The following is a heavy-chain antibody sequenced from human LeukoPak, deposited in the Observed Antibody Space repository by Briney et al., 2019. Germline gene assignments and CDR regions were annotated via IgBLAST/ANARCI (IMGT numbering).Heavy chain of an antibody. CDR2: INPNTGNP. CDR1: GYTFTRYA. Sequence: ASVKVSCKASGYTFTRYAMNWLRQAPGKVLEWMGWINPNTGNPTYAQAFTGRFVFSLDTSVSTAYLQISSLNTEDTAVYYCAIDQPVAGVSNFDSCGQGTLVTVSS. J-gene: IGHJ4*02. D-gene: IGHD6-19*01. V-gene: IGHV7-4-1*02. CDR3: AIDQPVAGVSNFDS.